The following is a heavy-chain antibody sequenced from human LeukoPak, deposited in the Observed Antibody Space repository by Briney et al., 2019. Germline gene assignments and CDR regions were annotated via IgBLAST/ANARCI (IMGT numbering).Heavy chain of an antibody. Sequence: PSETLSLTCTVSGGSISSSSYYWGWIRHPPGKGLEWIGSIYYSGSTYYNPSLKSRVTISVNTSKSQFSLKLSSVTAADTAVYYCARQGGYCSGGSCFVWFDPWGQGTLVAVSS. CDR2: IYYSGST. CDR3: ARQGGYCSGGSCFVWFDP. J-gene: IGHJ5*02. D-gene: IGHD2-15*01. V-gene: IGHV4-39*01. CDR1: GGSISSSSYY.